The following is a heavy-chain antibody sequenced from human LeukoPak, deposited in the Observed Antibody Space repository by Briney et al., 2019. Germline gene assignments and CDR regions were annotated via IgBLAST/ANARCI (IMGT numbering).Heavy chain of an antibody. V-gene: IGHV4-34*01. CDR1: GGSFSGYY. CDR2: ISQSGSI. CDR3: SSGGVGNRLGS. Sequence: TSSETLSLTCGVYGGSFSGYYWSWIRQPPGKGLEWIGEISQSGSINYNPSLKSRVTISIGTSTNQFSLKLSSVTAADTAVYYCSSGGVGNRLGSWGQGTLVTVSS. D-gene: IGHD1-26*01. J-gene: IGHJ5*01.